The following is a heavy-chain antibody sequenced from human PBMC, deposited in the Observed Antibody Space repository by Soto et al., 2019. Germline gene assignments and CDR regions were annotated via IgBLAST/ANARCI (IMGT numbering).Heavy chain of an antibody. CDR1: GFTVSSNY. Sequence: EVQLVETGGGLIQPGGSLRLSCAASGFTVSSNYMSWVRQAPGKGLEWVSVTYSGGSTYYADSVKGRFTISRDNSKNTLYLQMNSLRAEDTAVYYCARDLEGASYYGMDVWGQGTTVTVSS. V-gene: IGHV3-53*02. D-gene: IGHD1-26*01. J-gene: IGHJ6*02. CDR3: ARDLEGASYYGMDV. CDR2: TYSGGST.